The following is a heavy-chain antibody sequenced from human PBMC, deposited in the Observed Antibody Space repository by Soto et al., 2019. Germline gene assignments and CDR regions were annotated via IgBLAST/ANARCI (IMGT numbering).Heavy chain of an antibody. D-gene: IGHD2-15*01. CDR1: GGTFSSYA. CDR2: IIPIFGTA. J-gene: IGHJ4*02. CDR3: ATRGCSGGSCYSASDY. Sequence: QVQLVQSGPEVKKPGSSVEVSCKASGGTFSSYAISWVRQAPGQGLEWMGGIIPIFGTANYAQKFQGRVTITADESTRTAYMELSSLRSEDTAVYYCATRGCSGGSCYSASDYWGLGTLVTVSS. V-gene: IGHV1-69*01.